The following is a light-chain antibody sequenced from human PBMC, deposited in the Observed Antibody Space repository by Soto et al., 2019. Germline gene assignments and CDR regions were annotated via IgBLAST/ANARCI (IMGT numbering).Light chain of an antibody. V-gene: IGKV3-15*01. CDR1: QSVSSN. CDR2: GPS. J-gene: IGKJ3*01. CDR3: QQYNNWPLT. Sequence: ETVLTQSPATLSASPGERATLSCRASQSVSSNLAWYLQKPGQAPRLLIYGPSTRATGIPARFSGSGSGTEFTLTIDSLQSEEFAVYYGQQYNNWPLTFGPGTKVDIQ.